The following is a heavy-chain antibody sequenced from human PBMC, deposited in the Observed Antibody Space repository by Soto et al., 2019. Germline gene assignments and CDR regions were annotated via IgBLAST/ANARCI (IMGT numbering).Heavy chain of an antibody. CDR3: ARDMIVVVITTSFY. D-gene: IGHD3-22*01. J-gene: IGHJ4*02. CDR2: ISYDGSNK. V-gene: IGHV3-30-3*01. CDR1: GFTFSSYA. Sequence: GGSLRLSCAASGFTFSSYAMHWVRQAPGKGLEWVAVISYDGSNKYYADSVKGRFTISRDNSKNTLYLQMNSLRAEDTAVYYCARDMIVVVITTSFYWGQVTLVTVSS.